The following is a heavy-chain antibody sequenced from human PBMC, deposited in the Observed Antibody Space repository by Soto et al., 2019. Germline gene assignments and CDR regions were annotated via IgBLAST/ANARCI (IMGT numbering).Heavy chain of an antibody. V-gene: IGHV3-21*01. CDR3: ARHYSSSWYSANWFDP. CDR1: GFTFSSYS. Sequence: EVQLVESGGGLVQPGGSLRLSCAASGFTFSSYSMNWVRQAPGKGLEWVSSISSSSSYIYYADSVKGRFTISRDNAKNSLYLQMNSLRAEDTAVYYCARHYSSSWYSANWFDPWGQGTLVTVSS. D-gene: IGHD6-13*01. CDR2: ISSSSSYI. J-gene: IGHJ5*02.